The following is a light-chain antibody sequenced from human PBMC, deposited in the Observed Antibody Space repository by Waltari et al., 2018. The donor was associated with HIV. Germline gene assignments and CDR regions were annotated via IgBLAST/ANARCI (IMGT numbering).Light chain of an antibody. J-gene: IGKJ4*01. CDR1: QSVLYNSDNKNY. Sequence: MLTQSPDSLAVSLGERATINCKSSQSVLYNSDNKNYLAWYQQKPGQPPNLLISWASTRESGVPDRFSGSGSGIDFSLTLSSLQADDVGIYYCQQYYTVPPTFGGGTKVEI. V-gene: IGKV4-1*01. CDR2: WAS. CDR3: QQYYTVPPT.